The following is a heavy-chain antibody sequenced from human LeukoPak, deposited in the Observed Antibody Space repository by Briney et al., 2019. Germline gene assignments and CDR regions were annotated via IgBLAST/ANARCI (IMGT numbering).Heavy chain of an antibody. D-gene: IGHD1-1*01. J-gene: IGHJ4*02. CDR3: AKANWVSNADAVW. Sequence: GGSLRLSCAASGVSFCDYVMSCVRHALARGPEWVEGIREGAEIFNAGSVKGRFTLYRDDYRNTVYLQLNNLSVEDTAIYYCAKANWVSNADAVWWGRGAQVTVSS. CDR1: GVSFCDYV. V-gene: IGHV3-23*01. CDR2: IREGAEI.